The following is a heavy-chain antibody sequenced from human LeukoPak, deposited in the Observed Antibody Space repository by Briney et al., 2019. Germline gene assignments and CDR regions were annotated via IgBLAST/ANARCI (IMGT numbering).Heavy chain of an antibody. CDR2: IYPLDSII. CDR1: GYDFSTKW. Sequence: GESLQISCQTSGYDFSTKWIGWVRQMPGKGLEWMGIIYPLDSIIRYSPSFRGLVTISADRSINTAYLQWTSLKPSDTAIYYCARLAPEYADYWFDHWGQGTLVTVSS. CDR3: ARLAPEYADYWFDH. V-gene: IGHV5-51*01. D-gene: IGHD2-8*01. J-gene: IGHJ5*02.